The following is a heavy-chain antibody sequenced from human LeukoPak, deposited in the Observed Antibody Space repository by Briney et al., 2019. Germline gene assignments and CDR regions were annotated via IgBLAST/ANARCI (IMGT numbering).Heavy chain of an antibody. V-gene: IGHV3-48*04. J-gene: IGHJ5*02. CDR1: GFTFSSYS. Sequence: SGGSLRLSCAASGFTFSSYSMNWVRQAPGKGLEGVSYISSSSSTIYYADSVKGRFTISRDNAKNSLYLQMNSLRAEDTAVYYCARDLTEGSAWSLSAWGQGTLVTVSS. CDR2: ISSSSSTI. CDR3: ARDLTEGSAWSLSA. D-gene: IGHD6-19*01.